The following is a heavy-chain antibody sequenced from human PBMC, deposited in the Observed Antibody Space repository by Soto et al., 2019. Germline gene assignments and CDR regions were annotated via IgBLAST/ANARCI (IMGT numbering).Heavy chain of an antibody. D-gene: IGHD1-7*01. J-gene: IGHJ4*02. Sequence: VASVKVSCKASGGTFSSYAISWVRQAPGQGLEWMGGIIPIFGTANYAQKFQGRVTITADKSTSTAYMELSSLRSEDTAVYYCARGRYNWNCFDYWGQGTLVTVSS. V-gene: IGHV1-69*06. CDR3: ARGRYNWNCFDY. CDR1: GGTFSSYA. CDR2: IIPIFGTA.